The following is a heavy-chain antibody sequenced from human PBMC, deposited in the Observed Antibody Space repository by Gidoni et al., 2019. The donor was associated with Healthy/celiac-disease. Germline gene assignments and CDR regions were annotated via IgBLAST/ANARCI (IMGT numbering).Heavy chain of an antibody. Sequence: EVQLVESGGGLVKPGGSLRLSCAASGFTFSRYSMNWVRQAPGKGLEWVSSISSSSSYIYYADSVKGRFTISRDNAKNSLYLQMNSLRAEDTAVYYCARGISTMIVGLNAFDIWGQGTMVTVSS. V-gene: IGHV3-21*01. J-gene: IGHJ3*02. D-gene: IGHD3-22*01. CDR2: ISSSSSYI. CDR1: GFTFSRYS. CDR3: ARGISTMIVGLNAFDI.